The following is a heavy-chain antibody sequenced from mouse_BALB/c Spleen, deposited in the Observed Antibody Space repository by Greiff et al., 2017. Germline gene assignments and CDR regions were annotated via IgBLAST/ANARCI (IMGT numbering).Heavy chain of an antibody. CDR1: GFTFSSFG. Sequence: EVQLVESGGGLVQPGGSRKLSCAASGFTFSSFGMHWVRQAPEKGLEWVAYISSGSSTIYYADTVKGRFTISRDNPKNTLFLQMTSLRSEDTAMYYCARWGYGLAYWGQGTLVTVSA. CDR2: ISSGSSTI. CDR3: ARWGYGLAY. J-gene: IGHJ3*01. D-gene: IGHD2-2*01. V-gene: IGHV5-17*02.